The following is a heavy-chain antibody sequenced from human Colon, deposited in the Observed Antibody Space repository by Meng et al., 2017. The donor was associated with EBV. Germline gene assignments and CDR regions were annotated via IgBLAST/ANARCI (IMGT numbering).Heavy chain of an antibody. D-gene: IGHD1-1*01. J-gene: IGHJ4*02. V-gene: IGHV6-1*01. CDR2: TNYRSKWYD. CDR1: GDSVTSNTAA. Sequence: QVQRQQSGPGLVKPSRTLSLTCATSGDSVTSNTAAWIWIRQSPSRGLEWRGRTNYRSKWYDDYALSVNSRLTINPDTSKNQFSLHLNFVSPENTAVYFGASETTGGYYFDYWGQGTLVTVSS. CDR3: ASETTGGYYFDY.